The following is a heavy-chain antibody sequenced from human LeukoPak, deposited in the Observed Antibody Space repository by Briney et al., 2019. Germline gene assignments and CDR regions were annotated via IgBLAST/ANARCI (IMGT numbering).Heavy chain of an antibody. J-gene: IGHJ4*02. CDR1: GGSISSYY. D-gene: IGHD6-19*01. Sequence: PSETLSLTCTVSGGSISSYYWSWIRQPPGKGLEWIGYIYYSGSTNYNPSLKSRVTISVDTSKNQFSLKLSSVTAADTAVYYCARDNIAVAGPFDYWGQGTLVTVSS. V-gene: IGHV4-59*01. CDR3: ARDNIAVAGPFDY. CDR2: IYYSGST.